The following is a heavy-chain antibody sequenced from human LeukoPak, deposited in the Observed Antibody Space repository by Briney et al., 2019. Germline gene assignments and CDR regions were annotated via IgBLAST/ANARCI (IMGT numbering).Heavy chain of an antibody. CDR2: IRSSGRPV. V-gene: IGHV3-11*04. CDR3: ARDLEDYYYMDV. CDR1: GFTFSDYY. Sequence: GGSLRLSCAASGFTFSDYYMSWIRQAPGKGLEWVSYIRSSGRPVYYADSVKGGFTISRDNAKNSLYLQMNSLRAEDKAVYYWARDLEDYYYMDVSNKGTTVTASS. J-gene: IGHJ6*03.